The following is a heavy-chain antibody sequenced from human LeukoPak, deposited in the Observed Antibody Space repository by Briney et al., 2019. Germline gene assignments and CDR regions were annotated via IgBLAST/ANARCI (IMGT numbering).Heavy chain of an antibody. CDR2: IDWSGEST. J-gene: IGHJ4*02. Sequence: GGSLRLSCAASGLTVADYGMSWVRQAPRKGLEWVSGIDWSGESTSYADSVKGRFTISRDNSENTPYLHMNNLRAEDTALYYCARDLSASWYSLGFWGRGTPVTVSS. CDR1: GLTVADYG. D-gene: IGHD6-13*01. V-gene: IGHV3-20*04. CDR3: ARDLSASWYSLGF.